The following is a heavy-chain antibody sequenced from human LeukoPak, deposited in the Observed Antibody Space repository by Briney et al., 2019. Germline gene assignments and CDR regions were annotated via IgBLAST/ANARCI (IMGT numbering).Heavy chain of an antibody. CDR1: GFTLSNHW. CDR2: ISGDGSST. D-gene: IGHD1-7*01. J-gene: IGHJ4*02. Sequence: PGGSLRLSCAASGFTLSNHWMHWVRQAPGKGLVWVSRISGDGSSTRYAASVKGRFTISRDNAKNTLFLQMNSLRAEDTAVYYRARDNNWNYPDYWGQGTLVTVSS. CDR3: ARDNNWNYPDY. V-gene: IGHV3-74*01.